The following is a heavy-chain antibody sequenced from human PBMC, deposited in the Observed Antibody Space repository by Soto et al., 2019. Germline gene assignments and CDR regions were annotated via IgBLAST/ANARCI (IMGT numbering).Heavy chain of an antibody. J-gene: IGHJ3*01. CDR3: ARGYYDSRGQSNTFDV. CDR1: GASISSSY. Sequence: SETLSLTCTVSGASISSSYWSWIRQSPGKGLEWTGYVHYSGGTKDNPSLNGRVSLSIDTSKNQFSLKLSSVAAADTAVYYCARGYYDSRGQSNTFDVWGQGTMVTVSS. V-gene: IGHV4-59*01. D-gene: IGHD3-22*01. CDR2: VHYSGGT.